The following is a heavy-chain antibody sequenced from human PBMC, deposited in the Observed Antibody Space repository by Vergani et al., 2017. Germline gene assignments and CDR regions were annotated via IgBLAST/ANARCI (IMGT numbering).Heavy chain of an antibody. CDR2: IYPGDSDT. CDR3: ARQGWGSGYFPGVEYYYYGMDV. Sequence: EVQLVQSGAEVKKPGESLKISCKGSGYSFTSYWIGWVRQMPGKGLEWMGIIYPGDSDTRYSPSFQGQVTISADKSISTAYLQWSSLKASDTAMYYCARQGWGSGYFPGVEYYYYGMDVWGQGTTVTVSS. CDR1: GYSFTSYW. J-gene: IGHJ6*02. V-gene: IGHV5-51*01. D-gene: IGHD3-9*01.